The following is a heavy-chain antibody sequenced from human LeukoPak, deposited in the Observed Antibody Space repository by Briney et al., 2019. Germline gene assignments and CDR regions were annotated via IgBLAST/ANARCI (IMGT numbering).Heavy chain of an antibody. J-gene: IGHJ4*02. CDR2: IYYSGST. CDR3: ARHWSSSWFFDY. V-gene: IGHV4-59*08. Sequence: SETLSLTCTVSGGSISSYYWSWIRQPPGKGLEWIGYIYYSGSTNYNPSLKSRVTISVDTSTNQFSLKLTSVTAADTAVYYCARHWSSSWFFDYWGQGTLVTVSS. D-gene: IGHD6-13*01. CDR1: GGSISSYY.